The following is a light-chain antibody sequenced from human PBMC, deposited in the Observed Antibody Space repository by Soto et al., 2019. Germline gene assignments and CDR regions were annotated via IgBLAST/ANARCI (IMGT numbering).Light chain of an antibody. Sequence: QLVLTQPPSVSGTPGQRVTISCSGSNSNIGKNDVYWYRHLPGTAPRLLIYVDDQRPSGVPDRFSASKSGTSASLAISGLRSDDEADYYCAAWDDSLSAFVFATGTQLTVL. CDR1: NSNIGKND. CDR2: VDD. J-gene: IGLJ1*01. CDR3: AAWDDSLSAFV. V-gene: IGLV1-47*02.